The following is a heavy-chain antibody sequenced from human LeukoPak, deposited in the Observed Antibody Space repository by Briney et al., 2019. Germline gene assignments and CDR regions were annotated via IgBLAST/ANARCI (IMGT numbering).Heavy chain of an antibody. Sequence: GGSLRLSCAASGFTFTSYSMSWVRQAPEKGLEWVSNIKEDGSSNYYADSVKGRFTISRDNSKNLLYLQMKSLRAEDTAIYYCARDGGGYDSWGQGTLVTVYS. CDR1: GFTFTSYS. CDR2: IKEDGSSN. D-gene: IGHD5-12*01. CDR3: ARDGGGYDS. V-gene: IGHV3-7*01. J-gene: IGHJ5*01.